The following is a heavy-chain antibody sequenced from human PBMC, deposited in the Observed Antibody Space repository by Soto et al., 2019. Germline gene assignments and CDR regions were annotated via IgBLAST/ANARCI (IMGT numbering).Heavy chain of an antibody. CDR3: GRGGVAVEPPLV. CDR1: GGSMRSSVYY. D-gene: IGHD3-16*01. J-gene: IGHJ4*02. V-gene: IGHV4-39*01. CDR2: IYHGGTT. Sequence: SETLSLTCTVSGGSMRSSVYYWAWIRQPPGKGLEWIGSIYHGGTTYYNPSLKGRVTISVDTSRNQFSLRVPSVTATDTAVYYCGRGGVAVEPPLVWGQGTLVTVSS.